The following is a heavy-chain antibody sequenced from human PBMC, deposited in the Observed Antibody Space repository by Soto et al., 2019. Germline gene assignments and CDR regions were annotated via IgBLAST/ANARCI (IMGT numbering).Heavy chain of an antibody. D-gene: IGHD4-17*01. CDR2: INSDGSST. J-gene: IGHJ4*02. CDR3: ARDDYGEGYFDY. V-gene: IGHV3-74*01. Sequence: GGSLRLSCAASGFTLSNYVMNWVRQAPGKGLVWVSRINSDGSSTSYADSVKGRFTISRDNAKNTLYLQMNSLRAEDTAVYYCARDDYGEGYFDYWGQGTLVTVSS. CDR1: GFTLSNYV.